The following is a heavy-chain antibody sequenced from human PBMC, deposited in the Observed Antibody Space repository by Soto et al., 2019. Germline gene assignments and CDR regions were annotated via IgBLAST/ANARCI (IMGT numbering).Heavy chain of an antibody. V-gene: IGHV1-24*01. CDR3: ATDLLRSRYGGNSGGFDY. Sequence: QVPLVQSGAEVKKPGASVKVSCKVSGYTLTELSMHWVRQAPGKGLEWMGGFDPEDGETIYAQKFQGRVTMTEDTSTDTAYMELSSLRSEDTAVYYCATDLLRSRYGGNSGGFDYWGQGTLVTVSS. J-gene: IGHJ4*02. CDR2: FDPEDGET. D-gene: IGHD2-21*02. CDR1: GYTLTELS.